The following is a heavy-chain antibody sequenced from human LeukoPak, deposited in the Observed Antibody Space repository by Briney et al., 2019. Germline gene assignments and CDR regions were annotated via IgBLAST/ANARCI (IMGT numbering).Heavy chain of an antibody. V-gene: IGHV3-20*04. CDR2: INWNGGST. J-gene: IGHJ5*02. Sequence: GGSLRLSCAPSGFIFEDYGMHWVRQAPGKGLEWVSGINWNGGSTGYADSVKGRFTISRDNDKNTLYLQMNSLRAEDTAVYYCARDSDYDFWSGYYSMPFGWFDPWGQGTLVTVSS. CDR1: GFIFEDYG. D-gene: IGHD3-3*01. CDR3: ARDSDYDFWSGYYSMPFGWFDP.